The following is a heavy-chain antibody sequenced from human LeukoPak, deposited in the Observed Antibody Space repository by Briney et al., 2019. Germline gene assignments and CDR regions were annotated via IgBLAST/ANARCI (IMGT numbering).Heavy chain of an antibody. V-gene: IGHV3-43*02. CDR1: GFTFDDYA. CDR3: AKDYFGSGATPEA. Sequence: GGSLRLSCAASGFTFDDYAMHWVRQAPGKGLEWVSLISGDGGSTYYADSVKGRFTISRGNSKNTVYLQMNSLRPEDTAVYYCAKDYFGSGATPEAWGQGTLVTVSS. D-gene: IGHD3-10*01. J-gene: IGHJ5*02. CDR2: ISGDGGST.